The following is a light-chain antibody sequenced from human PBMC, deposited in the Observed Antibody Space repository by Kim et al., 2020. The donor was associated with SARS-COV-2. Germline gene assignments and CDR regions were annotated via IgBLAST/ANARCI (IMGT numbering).Light chain of an antibody. Sequence: GQRLNISFSPSTSNIGTNAVNWHHQLPGTSPKLLIYSNDHPPSRVPHRFSGSKSGTSASLAISGLQSEDEADYYCSAWDDILNGVIFGGGTQLTVL. J-gene: IGLJ2*01. CDR3: SAWDDILNGVI. V-gene: IGLV1-44*01. CDR2: SND. CDR1: TSNIGTNA.